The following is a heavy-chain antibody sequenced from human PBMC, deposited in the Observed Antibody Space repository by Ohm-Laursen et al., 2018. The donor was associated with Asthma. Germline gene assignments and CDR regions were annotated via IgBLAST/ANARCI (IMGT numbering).Heavy chain of an antibody. D-gene: IGHD1-14*01. CDR1: GYTFTSYG. V-gene: IGHV1-18*01. Sequence: GASVKVSCKASGYTFTSYGISWVRQAPGQGLEWMGWISAYKGNTKYAQKFQGRVTMTTDTSTSTANMELMSLTSDDTAVYYCARDRTKYYYYYGMDVWGQGTTVTVSS. CDR3: ARDRTKYYYYYGMDV. J-gene: IGHJ6*02. CDR2: ISAYKGNT.